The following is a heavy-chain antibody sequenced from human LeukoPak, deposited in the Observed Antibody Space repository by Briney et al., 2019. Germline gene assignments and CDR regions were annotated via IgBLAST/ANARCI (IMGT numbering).Heavy chain of an antibody. CDR2: ISSSSSYI. V-gene: IGHV3-21*01. CDR3: ARDLPAGREPEGGPHAFDI. D-gene: IGHD1-26*01. Sequence: GGSLRLSCAASGFTFSTYGMNWVRQAPGKGLEWVSSISSSSSYIYYADSVKGRFTISRDNAKNSLYLQMNSLRAEDTAVYYCARDLPAGREPEGGPHAFDIWGQGTMVTVSS. J-gene: IGHJ3*02. CDR1: GFTFSTYG.